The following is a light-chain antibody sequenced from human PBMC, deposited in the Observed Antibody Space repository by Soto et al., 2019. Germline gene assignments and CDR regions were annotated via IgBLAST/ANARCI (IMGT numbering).Light chain of an antibody. Sequence: IPFTPSPSSLSASVGDRVTITFRASQGISSYLAWYQQKPGKAPKLLIYAASTLQSGVPSRFSGSGSGTDFTLTISSLQPEDFATYYCQQLNSYPTFGQGTRLEIK. V-gene: IGKV1-9*01. J-gene: IGKJ5*01. CDR3: QQLNSYPT. CDR2: AAS. CDR1: QGISSY.